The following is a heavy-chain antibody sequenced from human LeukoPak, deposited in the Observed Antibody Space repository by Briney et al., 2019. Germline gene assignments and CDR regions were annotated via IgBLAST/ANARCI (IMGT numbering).Heavy chain of an antibody. CDR1: GYTFTSSG. CDR2: ISAYNGNT. V-gene: IGHV1-18*01. Sequence: ASVKVSCKTSGYTFTSSGISWVRQAPGQGLEWMGWISAYNGNTNYAQKLQGRVTMTTDTSTSTAYMELRSLRSDDTAVYYCARAYYYGSGSYYNAFDYWGQGTLVTVSS. J-gene: IGHJ4*02. D-gene: IGHD3-10*01. CDR3: ARAYYYGSGSYYNAFDY.